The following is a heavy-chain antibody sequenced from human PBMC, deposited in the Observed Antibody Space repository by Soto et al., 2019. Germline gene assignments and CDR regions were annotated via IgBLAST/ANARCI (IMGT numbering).Heavy chain of an antibody. CDR1: GFTFSSYS. V-gene: IGHV3-21*01. D-gene: IGHD3-10*01. Sequence: EVQLVESGGGLVKPGGSLRLSCAASGFTFSSYSMNWVRQAPGKGLEWVSSISSSSSYIYYADSVKGRFTISRDNAKSSLYLKMNSLRAEDTAVYYCARDVKYGRSTMVRGYWYFDLWGRGTLVTVSS. CDR2: ISSSSSYI. CDR3: ARDVKYGRSTMVRGYWYFDL. J-gene: IGHJ2*01.